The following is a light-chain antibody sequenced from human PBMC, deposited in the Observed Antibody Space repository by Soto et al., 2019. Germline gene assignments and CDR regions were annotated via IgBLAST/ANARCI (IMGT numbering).Light chain of an antibody. CDR1: QSIGDW. J-gene: IGKJ1*01. V-gene: IGKV1-5*01. CDR3: LQYNDFSQT. Sequence: DIQMTQSPSTLSASVGDRVTITCRASQSIGDWLAWYQQKPGKAPKVLIYDASSLQSGVTSRFSGSGSGTEFTLTIVSLQPDDFATYYCLQYNDFSQTFGQGTKVDI. CDR2: DAS.